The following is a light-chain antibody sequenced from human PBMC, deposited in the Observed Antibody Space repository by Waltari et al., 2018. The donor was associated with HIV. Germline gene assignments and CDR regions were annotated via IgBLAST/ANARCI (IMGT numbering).Light chain of an antibody. CDR3: QVWDSSNEHPV. Sequence: SYVLTQPPSVSVAPGQTASITCWGNNIGDKTVHWYQKNPGQAPVMVVYDDTDRPSGIPDRFSGSNSGNTATRIISRVEAGDEADYYCQVWDSSNEHPVFGGGTKLSVL. V-gene: IGLV3-21*02. CDR1: NIGDKT. J-gene: IGLJ2*01. CDR2: DDT.